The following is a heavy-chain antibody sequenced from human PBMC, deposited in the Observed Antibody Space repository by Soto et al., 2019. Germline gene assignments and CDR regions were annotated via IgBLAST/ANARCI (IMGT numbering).Heavy chain of an antibody. CDR3: AQHFDSGCPDY. J-gene: IGHJ4*02. CDR1: GFTFSSYA. D-gene: IGHD6-19*01. V-gene: IGHV3-23*01. CDR2: IGDSGGST. Sequence: EVQLLESGGGLVQPGGSLRLSCAASGFTFSSYALSWVRQAPGKGLEWVSIIGDSGGSTFYADSVKGRCTISRDNSKNTLYLQMNNLRAEDTAVYSCAQHFDSGCPDYWGQGTLVTVSS.